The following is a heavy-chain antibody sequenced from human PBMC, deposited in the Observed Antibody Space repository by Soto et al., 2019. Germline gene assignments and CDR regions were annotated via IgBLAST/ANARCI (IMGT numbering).Heavy chain of an antibody. CDR1: GLTFSSYG. Sequence: QVQLVESGGGVVQPGRSLRLSCAASGLTFSSYGMHWVRQAPGKGLEWVAVISYDGSDKYYADSVKGRFTISRENSNNTLYLQMDSLRAEDTAVYYCAKGVGVATTYFHHWGQGNLVTVSS. V-gene: IGHV3-30*18. CDR3: AKGVGVATTYFHH. CDR2: ISYDGSDK. J-gene: IGHJ1*01. D-gene: IGHD2-15*01.